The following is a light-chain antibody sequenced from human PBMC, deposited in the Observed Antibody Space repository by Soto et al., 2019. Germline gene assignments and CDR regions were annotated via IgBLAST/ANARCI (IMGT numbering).Light chain of an antibody. CDR3: SSYTGSSTLGV. Sequence: QSALTQPASVSGSPGQSITISCTGTSSDVDGYNYVSWYQQHPGKAPKLMIYEVSNRPSGVSNRFSGSKSGNTASLTISGLQADDEADYYCSSYTGSSTLGVFGTGTKLTVL. CDR2: EVS. CDR1: SSDVDGYNY. J-gene: IGLJ1*01. V-gene: IGLV2-14*01.